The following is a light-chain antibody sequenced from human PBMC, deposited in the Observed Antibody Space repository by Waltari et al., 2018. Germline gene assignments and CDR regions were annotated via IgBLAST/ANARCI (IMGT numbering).Light chain of an antibody. CDR3: QSYDSSLSGVI. CDR1: SSNIGAGYD. CDR2: GNN. J-gene: IGLJ2*01. V-gene: IGLV1-40*01. Sequence: QSVLTQPPSVSGAPGQRITIPCTGTSSNIGAGYDVHWYLQLPGTAPKLLILGNNNRPSGVTDRFSASKSDTSASLAITGLQAEDEADYYCQSYDSSLSGVIFGGGTKLTVL.